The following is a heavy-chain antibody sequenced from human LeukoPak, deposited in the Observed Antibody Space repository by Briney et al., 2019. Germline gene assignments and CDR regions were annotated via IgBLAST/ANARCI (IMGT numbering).Heavy chain of an antibody. J-gene: IGHJ2*01. CDR1: GYTFTTYW. Sequence: AAESLKISCQASGYTFTTYWIGWVRQMPGKGLECMGIIYPDDSDTTYSPSFQGQVTISADKSFSTAYLQWSSLKASDTAIYYCARLGGDTYYFGSASYPNWYFDLWGRGTLVTVSS. CDR3: ARLGGDTYYFGSASYPNWYFDL. CDR2: IYPDDSDT. V-gene: IGHV5-51*01. D-gene: IGHD3-10*01.